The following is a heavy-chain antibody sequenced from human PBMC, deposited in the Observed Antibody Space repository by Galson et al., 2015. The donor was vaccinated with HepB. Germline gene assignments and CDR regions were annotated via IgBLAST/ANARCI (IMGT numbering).Heavy chain of an antibody. CDR2: ITSTGDTI. Sequence: SLRLSCAASGFSFSTWAVTWVRQAPGKGLEWVSVITSTGDTIYYADSVKGRFIVSRDNSKSTLYLQLSNLRADDTAVYYCAKNYGYFDSWGQGTLVTVSS. CDR3: AKNYGYFDS. J-gene: IGHJ4*02. CDR1: GFSFSTWA. V-gene: IGHV3-23*01. D-gene: IGHD4-17*01.